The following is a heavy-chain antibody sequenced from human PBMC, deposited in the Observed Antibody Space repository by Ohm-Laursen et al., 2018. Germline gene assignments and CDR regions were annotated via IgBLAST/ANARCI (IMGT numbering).Heavy chain of an antibody. CDR2: ISSSSSYI. J-gene: IGHJ5*02. CDR3: ARDESGAAGWFDP. V-gene: IGHV3-21*01. CDR1: GFTFSHYW. D-gene: IGHD2-15*01. Sequence: SLRLSCAASGFTFSHYWMHWVRQAPGKGLEWVSSISSSSSYIYYADSVKGRFTISRDNAKNSLHLQMNSLRAEDTAVYYCARDESGAAGWFDPWGQGTLVTVSS.